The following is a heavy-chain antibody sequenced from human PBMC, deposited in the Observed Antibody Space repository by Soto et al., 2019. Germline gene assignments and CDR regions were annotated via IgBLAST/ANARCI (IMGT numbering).Heavy chain of an antibody. CDR3: TRPAYSSSPRWFGP. CDR1: GFTFSGSA. D-gene: IGHD6-6*01. Sequence: EVQLVESGGGLVQPGGSLKLSCAASGFTFSGSAMHWVRQASGKGLEWVGRIRSKANSYATAYAASVKGRFTISRDDSKNPEYLQMTGQETEETGVYCCTRPAYSSSPRWFGPWGQGTLVT. V-gene: IGHV3-73*02. J-gene: IGHJ5*02. CDR2: IRSKANSYAT.